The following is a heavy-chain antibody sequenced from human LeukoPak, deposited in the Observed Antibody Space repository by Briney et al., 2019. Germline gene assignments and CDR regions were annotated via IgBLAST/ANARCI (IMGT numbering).Heavy chain of an antibody. CDR1: GGSFSGYY. CDR2: INHSGST. J-gene: IGHJ4*02. Sequence: SETPSLTCAVYGGSFSGYYWSWIRQPPGKGLEWIGEINHSGSTNYNPSLKSRVTISVDTSKNQFSLKLSSVTAADTAVYYCARERHSSGWYGGDLDYWGQGTLVTVSS. CDR3: ARERHSSGWYGGDLDY. D-gene: IGHD6-19*01. V-gene: IGHV4-34*01.